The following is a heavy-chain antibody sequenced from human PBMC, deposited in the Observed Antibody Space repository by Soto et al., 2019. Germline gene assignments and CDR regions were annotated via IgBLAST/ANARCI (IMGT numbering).Heavy chain of an antibody. V-gene: IGHV4-59*01. CDR1: GDSISRYY. Sequence: QVQLQESGPGLVKPSETLSLTCTVSGDSISRYYWSWIRLSPGKGLEWIGYIYYSGENNYNPSVKSRVTISVDRTKKQFSLKLSSVTAADTAVYYCAREPGGEFLKGSGMDVWGPGTTVTVSS. CDR2: IYYSGEN. CDR3: AREPGGEFLKGSGMDV. J-gene: IGHJ6*02. D-gene: IGHD3-10*01.